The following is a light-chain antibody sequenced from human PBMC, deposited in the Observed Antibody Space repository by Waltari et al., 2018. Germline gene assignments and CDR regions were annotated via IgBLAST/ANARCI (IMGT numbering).Light chain of an antibody. Sequence: DIVLTQSPATLSLSPGERATLSCRASQSVGTYLSWYQQKPGQAPRLLIYDASNRATGIPARLSGSGAGTDFTLTISSLEPEDFAVYYCQQRSNWPPITFGQGTRLELK. CDR3: QQRSNWPPIT. CDR2: DAS. CDR1: QSVGTY. V-gene: IGKV3-11*01. J-gene: IGKJ5*01.